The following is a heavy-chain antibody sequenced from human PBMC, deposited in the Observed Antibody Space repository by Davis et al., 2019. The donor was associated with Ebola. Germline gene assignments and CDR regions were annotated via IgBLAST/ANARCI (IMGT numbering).Heavy chain of an antibody. CDR3: ARGSSARKRYCSGGSCYPGHYYYYMDV. V-gene: IGHV3-23*01. Sequence: PGGSLRLSCAASRFTFSNYAMSWVRQAPGNGLEWVSGISGSGGSTYYADSVKGRFTISRENAKNSLYLQMNSLRAGDTAVYYCARGSSARKRYCSGGSCYPGHYYYYMDVWGKGTTVTVSS. CDR1: RFTFSNYA. CDR2: ISGSGGST. J-gene: IGHJ6*03. D-gene: IGHD2-15*01.